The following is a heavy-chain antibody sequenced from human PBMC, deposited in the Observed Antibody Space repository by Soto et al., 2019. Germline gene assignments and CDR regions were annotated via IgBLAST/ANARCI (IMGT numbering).Heavy chain of an antibody. CDR2: IYWNDDK. Sequence: QLTLKESGPTLVKPPQTLTLTCTFSGFSLSTSGVGVGWIRQHPGKAMEWLALIYWNDDKPYSPSLKSKLTIPDDSSKIQVALTMTHRDHVDTATYYCAHRGRRSYSFDSSGYYGYWGQGTLVTVSS. CDR3: AHRGRRSYSFDSSGYYGY. CDR1: GFSLSTSGVG. D-gene: IGHD3-22*01. V-gene: IGHV2-5*01. J-gene: IGHJ4*02.